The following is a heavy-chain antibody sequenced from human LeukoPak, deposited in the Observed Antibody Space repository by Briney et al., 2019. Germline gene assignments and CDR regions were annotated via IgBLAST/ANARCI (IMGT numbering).Heavy chain of an antibody. V-gene: IGHV3-30-3*01. Sequence: PGGSLRLSCAASGFTFSSYAIHWVRQAPGKGLEWVAVISYDGSNKYYADSVKGRFTISRDNSKNTLYLQMNSLRAEDTAVYYCARDDHGYSYGSGYFQHWGQGTLVTVSS. CDR1: GFTFSSYA. CDR2: ISYDGSNK. D-gene: IGHD5-18*01. J-gene: IGHJ1*01. CDR3: ARDDHGYSYGSGYFQH.